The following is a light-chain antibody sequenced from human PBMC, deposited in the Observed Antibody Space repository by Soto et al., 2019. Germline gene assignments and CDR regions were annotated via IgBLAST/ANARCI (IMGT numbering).Light chain of an antibody. J-gene: IGLJ3*02. Sequence: NFMLTQPHSVSESPGKTVTISCTRISGSIASNYVQWYQQRPGSSPTTVIYEDNQRPSGVPDRFSGSIDSSSNSASLTISGLKTEDEADYYCQSYDSSNQGVFGGRTKLTVL. CDR3: QSYDSSNQGV. CDR2: EDN. V-gene: IGLV6-57*01. CDR1: SGSIASNY.